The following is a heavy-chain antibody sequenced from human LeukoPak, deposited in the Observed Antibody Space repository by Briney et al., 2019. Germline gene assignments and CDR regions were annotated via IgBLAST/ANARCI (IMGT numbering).Heavy chain of an antibody. CDR1: GFTFSSYA. Sequence: QPGVSLRLSCAASGFTFSSYAMSWVRQAPGKGLEWVSAISGSGGSTYYADSVKGRFTISRDNSKNTLYLQMNSLRAEDTAVYYCAKSRARIAVAGTVYFQHWGQGTLVTVSS. CDR3: AKSRARIAVAGTVYFQH. V-gene: IGHV3-23*01. D-gene: IGHD6-19*01. J-gene: IGHJ1*01. CDR2: ISGSGGST.